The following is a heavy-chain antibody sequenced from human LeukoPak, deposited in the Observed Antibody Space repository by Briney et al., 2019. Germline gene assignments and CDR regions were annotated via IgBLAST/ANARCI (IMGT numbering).Heavy chain of an antibody. CDR1: GFTFSTYG. J-gene: IGHJ3*02. V-gene: IGHV3-7*01. D-gene: IGHD6-6*01. Sequence: GGSLRLSCAAAGFTFSTYGMSWVRQAPGKGLEWVANIKQDGSEKYYVGSVEGRFTIFRDNAKNSLYLQMNSLRAEDTAVYYCASLFLCYGCSSSSDSFNIWGQGTMVTVSS. CDR3: ASLFLCYGCSSSSDSFNI. CDR2: IKQDGSEK.